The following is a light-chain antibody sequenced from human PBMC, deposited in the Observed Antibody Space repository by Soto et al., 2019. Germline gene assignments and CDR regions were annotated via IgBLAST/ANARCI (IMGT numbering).Light chain of an antibody. CDR2: TAS. V-gene: IGKV1-39*01. J-gene: IGKJ2*01. CDR3: QESYSISYT. CDR1: QSINYY. Sequence: DIQMTQSPSSLSASVGDRVTITCRASQSINYYLNWYQQKPGKAPNLLIYTASNLQSGVPPRFSGSGAGTDFTLTISSLQPEDSATYYCQESYSISYTFGQGTTLEI.